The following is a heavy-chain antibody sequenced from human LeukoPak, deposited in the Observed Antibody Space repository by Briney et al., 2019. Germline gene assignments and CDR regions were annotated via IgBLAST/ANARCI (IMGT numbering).Heavy chain of an antibody. D-gene: IGHD6-19*01. CDR1: GFTFDDYA. CDR3: AKDGGGSGWSTTSFDY. J-gene: IGHJ4*02. V-gene: IGHV3-9*01. CDR2: ISWNSGSI. Sequence: PGGSLRLSCAASGFTFDDYAMHWVRQAPGKGLEWVSGISWNSGSIGYADSVEGRFTISRDNAKNTLYLQMNSLRAEDTAVYYCAKDGGGSGWSTTSFDYWGQGTLVTVSS.